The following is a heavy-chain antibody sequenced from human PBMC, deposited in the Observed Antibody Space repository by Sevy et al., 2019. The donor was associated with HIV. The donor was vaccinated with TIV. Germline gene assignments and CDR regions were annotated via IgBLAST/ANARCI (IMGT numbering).Heavy chain of an antibody. Sequence: GGSLRLSCVVSGFSFSNYWMTRVRQAPGEGLEWVADIKRDGSVKSYVDSVKGRFTISRDNAKNSLSLQMNSLSAEDTAVYYCARDTNYFYVDVWGKGTTVTVSS. V-gene: IGHV3-7*01. CDR1: GFSFSNYW. CDR3: ARDTNYFYVDV. J-gene: IGHJ6*03. CDR2: IKRDGSVK. D-gene: IGHD1-1*01.